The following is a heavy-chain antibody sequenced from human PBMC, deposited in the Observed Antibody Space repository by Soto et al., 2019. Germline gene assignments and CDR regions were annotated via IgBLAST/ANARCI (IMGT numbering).Heavy chain of an antibody. Sequence: QVQLQESGPGLVKPSQTLSLTCTVSGGSISSGGYYWSWIRKHPGKGLERIGYIYYSGSTYYNPSLKSRVTISVDTSKNQFSLKLRSVTAADTAVYYCARSITMVRGVITYYFDYWGQGTMVTVSS. CDR1: GGSISSGGYY. CDR2: IYYSGST. V-gene: IGHV4-31*03. J-gene: IGHJ4*02. D-gene: IGHD3-10*01. CDR3: ARSITMVRGVITYYFDY.